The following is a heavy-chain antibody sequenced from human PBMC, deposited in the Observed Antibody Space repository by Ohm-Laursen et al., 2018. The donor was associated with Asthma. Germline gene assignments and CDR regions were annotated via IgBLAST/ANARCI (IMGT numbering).Heavy chain of an antibody. CDR3: ARDVMDWYSPALDF. J-gene: IGHJ4*02. D-gene: IGHD3/OR15-3a*01. V-gene: IGHV3-30-3*01. Sequence: SLRLSCAATGFSFRSYAMHWVRQAPGKGLEWLAVISYDSSLKYYADSVNGRFTISRDDFKSTLYLQMNSLRADDTALYYCARDVMDWYSPALDFWGQGSLVTVSS. CDR2: ISYDSSLK. CDR1: GFSFRSYA.